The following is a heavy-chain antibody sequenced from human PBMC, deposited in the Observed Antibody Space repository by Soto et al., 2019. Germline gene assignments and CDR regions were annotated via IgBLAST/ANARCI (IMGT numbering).Heavy chain of an antibody. CDR2: ISYDGSNK. CDR3: EKVPIAGPFDY. V-gene: IGHV3-30*18. D-gene: IGHD1-1*01. CDR1: GFTFSSYG. J-gene: IGHJ4*02. Sequence: PGGSLRLSCAASGFTFSSYGMHWVRQAPGKGLEWVAVISYDGSNKYYADSVKGRFTISRDNSKNTLYLQMNSLRAEDTAVYYCEKVPIAGPFDYWGQGTLVTVSS.